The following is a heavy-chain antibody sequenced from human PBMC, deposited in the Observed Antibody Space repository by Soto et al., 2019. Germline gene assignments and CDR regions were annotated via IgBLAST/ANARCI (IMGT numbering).Heavy chain of an antibody. CDR2: MNPNSGNT. CDR1: GYTFTSYD. D-gene: IGHD6-13*01. Sequence: ASVKVSCKASGYTFTSYDINWVRQATGQGLEWMGWMNPNSGNTGYAQKFQGRVTMTRNTSISTAYMELSSLRSEDTAVYYCARVGIAEAGTYYYGIDVWGQGTTVTVYS. V-gene: IGHV1-8*01. J-gene: IGHJ6*02. CDR3: ARVGIAEAGTYYYGIDV.